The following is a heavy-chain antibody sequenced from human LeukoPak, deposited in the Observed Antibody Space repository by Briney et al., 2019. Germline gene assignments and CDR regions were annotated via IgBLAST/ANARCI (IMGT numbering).Heavy chain of an antibody. CDR2: ISAYNGNT. CDR3: ARGFTYYYDSSGYPILGY. Sequence: ASVTVSCKASVYSFTSYGITWVRQAPGQGLEWMGWISAYNGNTNYAQKLQDRVTMTTDTPSSTAYMELRSLRSDDTALYYCARGFTYYYDSSGYPILGYWGQGTRVTVSS. D-gene: IGHD3-22*01. J-gene: IGHJ4*02. CDR1: VYSFTSYG. V-gene: IGHV1-18*01.